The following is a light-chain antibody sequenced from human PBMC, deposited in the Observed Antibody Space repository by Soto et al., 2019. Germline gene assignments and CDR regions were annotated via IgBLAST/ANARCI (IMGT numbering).Light chain of an antibody. V-gene: IGLV2-8*01. Sequence: QSALTQPPSASGSPGQSVTISCTGTSGDVGAYNYVSWYQQHPGKAPKLMIYEVYKRPSGVPDRFSGSKSGNTASLTVSGLQAEDEAEYYCQSYDSGLVGLVFGTGTKLTVL. J-gene: IGLJ2*01. CDR1: SGDVGAYNY. CDR2: EVY. CDR3: QSYDSGLVGLV.